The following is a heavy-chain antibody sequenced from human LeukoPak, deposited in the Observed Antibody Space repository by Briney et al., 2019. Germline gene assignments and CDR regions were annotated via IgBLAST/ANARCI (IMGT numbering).Heavy chain of an antibody. D-gene: IGHD2-2*01. J-gene: IGHJ6*03. Sequence: PSETLSLTCAVYGGSFSGYYWSWIRQPAGKGLEWIGRIYTSGSTNYNPSLKSRVTMSVGTSKNQFSLKLSSVTAADTAVYYCAREEEGVPAAIRGYYYYYYMDVWGKGTTVTVSS. CDR1: GGSFSGYY. V-gene: IGHV4-4*07. CDR2: IYTSGST. CDR3: AREEEGVPAAIRGYYYYYYMDV.